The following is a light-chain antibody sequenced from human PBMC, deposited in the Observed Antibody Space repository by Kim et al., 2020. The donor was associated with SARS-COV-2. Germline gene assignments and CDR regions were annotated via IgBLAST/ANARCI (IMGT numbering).Light chain of an antibody. CDR1: QTITSN. Sequence: SVSPRERATLSCRARQTITSNLAWYQKRPGQAPRLLIHGAVTRATGVPARFSGSGFGTEFTLTISSLQSEDSAFYYCHQYNHWPYTFGQGTKLEIK. J-gene: IGKJ2*01. CDR3: HQYNHWPYT. CDR2: GAV. V-gene: IGKV3-15*01.